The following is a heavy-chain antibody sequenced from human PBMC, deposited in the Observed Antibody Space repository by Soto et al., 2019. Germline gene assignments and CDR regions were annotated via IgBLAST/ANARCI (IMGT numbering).Heavy chain of an antibody. CDR3: ARPSYSSSRYYGMDV. V-gene: IGHV5-51*01. D-gene: IGHD6-6*01. CDR2: IYPGDSDT. Sequence: GESLKISCKGSGCSFTSYWIGWVRQMTGKGLEWMGIIYPGDSDTRYSPSFEGQVTISADKSITTAYLQWSSLKASDTAMYYCARPSYSSSRYYGMDVWGQGTTVTVSS. CDR1: GCSFTSYW. J-gene: IGHJ6*02.